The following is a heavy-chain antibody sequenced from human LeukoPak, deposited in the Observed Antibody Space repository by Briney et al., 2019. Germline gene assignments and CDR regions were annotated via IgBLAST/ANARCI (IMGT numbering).Heavy chain of an antibody. CDR2: ISAYNGNT. CDR3: ARGMDSSSYYSIYSTFDF. V-gene: IGHV1-18*01. Sequence: ASVKVSCKASGYTFTSYGITWVRQAPGQGLEWMGWISAYNGNTNYAQKLQGRVTMTTDTSTSTAYMELRSLTSDDTAVYYCARGMDSSSYYSIYSTFDFWGQGTVVTLSS. J-gene: IGHJ4*02. CDR1: GYTFTSYG. D-gene: IGHD3-22*01.